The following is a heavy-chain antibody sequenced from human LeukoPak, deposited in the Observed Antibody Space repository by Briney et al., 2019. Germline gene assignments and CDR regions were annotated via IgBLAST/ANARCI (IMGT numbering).Heavy chain of an antibody. D-gene: IGHD6-13*01. Sequence: PGGSLRLSCAASGFTFSSYWMSWVRQAPGKGLEWVANIKQDGSEKYYVDSVKGRFTISRDNAKNSLYLQMNSLRAEDTAVYYRARYYSSSWSYHPYYFDYWGQGTLVTVSS. CDR3: ARYYSSSWSYHPYYFDY. J-gene: IGHJ4*02. CDR2: IKQDGSEK. CDR1: GFTFSSYW. V-gene: IGHV3-7*01.